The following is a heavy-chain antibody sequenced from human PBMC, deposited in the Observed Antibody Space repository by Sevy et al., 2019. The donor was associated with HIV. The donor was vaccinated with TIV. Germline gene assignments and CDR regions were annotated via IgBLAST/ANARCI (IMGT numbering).Heavy chain of an antibody. V-gene: IGHV3-23*01. J-gene: IGHJ4*02. D-gene: IGHD2-15*01. CDR3: AKRARVVVVVAANPGATDY. Sequence: GGSLRLSCVASGFTFSSNAMSWVRPAPGKGLDWVSSISGSGDSTHYADSVKGRFIISRDNSKNTLYLQMNSLRAEDTAVYYCAKRARVVVVVAANPGATDYWGQGTLVTVSS. CDR1: GFTFSSNA. CDR2: ISGSGDST.